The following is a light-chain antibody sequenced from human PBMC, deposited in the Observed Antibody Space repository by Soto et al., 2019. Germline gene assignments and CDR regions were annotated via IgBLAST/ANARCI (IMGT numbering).Light chain of an antibody. Sequence: EIVMTQSPATLSVSPGERATLSCRASQSVSNNLAWYQQKPGQAPRLLIYGASTRATGIPARFSRSGSGTAFTLTLPSLHSEDLPVYYRPQHHNSVFTFGPGTKVDIQ. CDR3: PQHHNSVFT. V-gene: IGKV3-15*01. CDR2: GAS. CDR1: QSVSNN. J-gene: IGKJ3*01.